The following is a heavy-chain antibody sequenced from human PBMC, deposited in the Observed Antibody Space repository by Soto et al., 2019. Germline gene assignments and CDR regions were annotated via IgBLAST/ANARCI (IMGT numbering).Heavy chain of an antibody. CDR3: ARDSRADGMDV. CDR2: IYSGGST. Sequence: SLRLSCAASGFTVSSNYMSWVRQAPGKGLEWVSVIYSGGSTYYADSVKGRFTISRDNSKNTLYLQMNSLRTEDTAVYYCARDSRADGMDVWGQGTTVTVSS. CDR1: GFTVSSNY. D-gene: IGHD1-26*01. V-gene: IGHV3-53*01. J-gene: IGHJ6*02.